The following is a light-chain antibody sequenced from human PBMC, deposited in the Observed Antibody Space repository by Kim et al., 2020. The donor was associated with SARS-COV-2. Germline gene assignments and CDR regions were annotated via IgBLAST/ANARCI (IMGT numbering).Light chain of an antibody. CDR3: QAWDSSTVV. J-gene: IGLJ2*01. Sequence: VSPGQTASITCSGDKLGDKYACWYQQKPGQSPVLLIYQDSKRPSGIHERFSGSNSGNTATLTISGTQAMDEADYYCQAWDSSTVVFGGGTQLTVL. CDR1: KLGDKY. CDR2: QDS. V-gene: IGLV3-1*01.